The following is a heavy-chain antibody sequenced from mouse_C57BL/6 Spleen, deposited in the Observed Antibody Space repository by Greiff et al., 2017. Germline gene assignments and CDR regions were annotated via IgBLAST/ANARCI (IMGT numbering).Heavy chain of an antibody. CDR3: ARWSNYLYAMDY. CDR1: GYTFTSYW. CDR2: IDPSDSET. D-gene: IGHD2-5*01. J-gene: IGHJ4*01. Sequence: VQLQQPGAELVRPGSSVKLSCKASGYTFTSYWMHWVKQRPIQGLEWIGNIDPSDSETHYNQKFKDKATLTVDKSSSTAYMQLSSLTSEDSAVYYCARWSNYLYAMDYWGQGTSVTVSS. V-gene: IGHV1-52*01.